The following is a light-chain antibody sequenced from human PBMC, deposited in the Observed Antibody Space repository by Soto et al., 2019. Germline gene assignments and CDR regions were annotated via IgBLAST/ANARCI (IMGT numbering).Light chain of an antibody. CDR1: SSDIGGYEY. V-gene: IGLV2-14*03. CDR3: NSSTSSNPLGV. Sequence: QSALTQPASVSGSPGQSITISCTGTSSDIGGYEYVSWYQQQPGKAPKRIIYDVSDRPSGVSNRFSGSKSGNTASLAISALQAEDEADYYCNSSTSSNPLGVFGTGTKLTVL. J-gene: IGLJ1*01. CDR2: DVS.